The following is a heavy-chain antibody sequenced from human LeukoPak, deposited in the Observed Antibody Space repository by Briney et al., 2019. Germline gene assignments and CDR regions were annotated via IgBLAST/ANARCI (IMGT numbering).Heavy chain of an antibody. Sequence: GGSLRLSCAASGFTFNRYGMHWVRQAPGKGLECVAFIRYDESHRFYGDSVRGRFTISRDNSKNTLYLQMNSLRAEDTAVYYCAKDYSANNWNEGIGYWGQGTLVTVSS. CDR3: AKDYSANNWNEGIGY. V-gene: IGHV3-30*02. J-gene: IGHJ4*02. CDR1: GFTFNRYG. D-gene: IGHD1-20*01. CDR2: IRYDESHR.